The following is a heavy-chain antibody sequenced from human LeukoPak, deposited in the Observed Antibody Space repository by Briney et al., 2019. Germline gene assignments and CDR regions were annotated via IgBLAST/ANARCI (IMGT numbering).Heavy chain of an antibody. D-gene: IGHD4-17*01. V-gene: IGHV4-59*11. CDR2: ISYIGST. CDR3: ARDLVTVTKGFDI. Sequence: PSDTLSLTCAVSDDSLSSHYWTWIRQPPGKGLEWIGYISYIGSTNYNPSLKSRVTISIDTSKNEFSLKLTSVTAADTAVYYCARDLVTVTKGFDIWGQGTMVTVSS. J-gene: IGHJ3*02. CDR1: DDSLSSHY.